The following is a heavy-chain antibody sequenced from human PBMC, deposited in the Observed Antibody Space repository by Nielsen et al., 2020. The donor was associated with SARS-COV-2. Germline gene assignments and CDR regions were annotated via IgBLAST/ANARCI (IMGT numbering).Heavy chain of an antibody. CDR2: ISGSGGTT. D-gene: IGHD3-3*01. CDR3: ARGGVVPALFYYYYIDV. Sequence: GESLKISCAASGFTFMKFAMNWVRQSPEKGLEWVSGISGSGGTTYYADSVKGRFTISRDNSKNTLFLQMNNLRVEDTGVYYCARGGVVPALFYYYYIDVWGKGTKVTVSS. J-gene: IGHJ6*03. V-gene: IGHV3-23*01. CDR1: GFTFMKFA.